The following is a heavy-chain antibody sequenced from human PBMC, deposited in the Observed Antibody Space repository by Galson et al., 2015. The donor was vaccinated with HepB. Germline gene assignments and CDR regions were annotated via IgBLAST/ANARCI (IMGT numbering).Heavy chain of an antibody. CDR1: GYTFTGYY. CDR3: ARGPTRSAPSGDCDY. CDR2: INPNSGGT. Sequence: SVKVSCKASGYTFTGYYMHWVRQAPGQGLEWMGWINPNSGGTYYSQKFQGRVTMTRDTSMSTAYMELSRLRSDDTAVYYCARGPTRSAPSGDCDYWVPGTLVTASS. V-gene: IGHV1-2*02. D-gene: IGHD3-10*01. J-gene: IGHJ4*02.